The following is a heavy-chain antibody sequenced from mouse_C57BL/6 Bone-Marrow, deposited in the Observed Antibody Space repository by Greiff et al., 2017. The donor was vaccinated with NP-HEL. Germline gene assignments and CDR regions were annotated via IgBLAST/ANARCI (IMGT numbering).Heavy chain of an antibody. CDR2: INPSNGGT. D-gene: IGHD2-4*01. Sequence: VQLQQSGTELVKPGASVKLSCTASGFTFTSYWMHWVQQRPGQGLEWIGNINPSNGGTNYNEKFKGKATLTVDKSSSTAYMQLSSLTSEDSAVYYCATICYDYDPWDYWGQGTTLTVSS. J-gene: IGHJ2*01. CDR1: GFTFTSYW. CDR3: ATICYDYDPWDY. V-gene: IGHV1-53*01.